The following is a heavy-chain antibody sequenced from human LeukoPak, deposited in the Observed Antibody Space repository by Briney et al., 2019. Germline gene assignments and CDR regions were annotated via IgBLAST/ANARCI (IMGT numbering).Heavy chain of an antibody. Sequence: GGSLRLSCAASGFTFSSYSMNWVRQAPGKGLEWVSYISSSSSTIYYADSVKGRFTISRDNAKNSLYLQMNSLRAEDTAVYYCAKAHDILTGYYEYYFDYWGQGTLVTVSS. J-gene: IGHJ4*02. CDR2: ISSSSSTI. CDR1: GFTFSSYS. V-gene: IGHV3-48*01. CDR3: AKAHDILTGYYEYYFDY. D-gene: IGHD3-9*01.